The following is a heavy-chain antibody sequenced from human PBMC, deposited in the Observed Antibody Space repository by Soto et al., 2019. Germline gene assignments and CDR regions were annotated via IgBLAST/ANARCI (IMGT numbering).Heavy chain of an antibody. Sequence: EGSLRLSCAASGFSFGDHWMSWVRQATGRRLACVCRIKSKTDRGKPDYAAHVKRRLTISRDDSKNTLYLQMNSLKTEDTAVYYCKTDEWDIGIVGPSYKFDALDXWGQWTMVTVS. CDR1: GFSFGDHW. CDR2: IKSKTDRGKP. J-gene: IGHJ3*01. V-gene: IGHV3-15*01. CDR3: KTDEWDIGIVGPSYKFDALDX. D-gene: IGHD1-26*01.